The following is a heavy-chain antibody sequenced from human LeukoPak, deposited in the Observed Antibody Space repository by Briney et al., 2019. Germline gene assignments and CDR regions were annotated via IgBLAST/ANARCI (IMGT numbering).Heavy chain of an antibody. CDR1: GFTFSSYW. Sequence: GGSLRLSCAASGFTFSSYWMSWVRQAPGKGLEWVANIKTDGSEKYYVDSVKGRFTISRDNAKNSLYLQMNSLRAEDTAVYYCATEKASWSWGYYYSGMDVWGQGTTVTVSS. D-gene: IGHD6-13*01. V-gene: IGHV3-7*04. CDR2: IKTDGSEK. CDR3: ATEKASWSWGYYYSGMDV. J-gene: IGHJ6*02.